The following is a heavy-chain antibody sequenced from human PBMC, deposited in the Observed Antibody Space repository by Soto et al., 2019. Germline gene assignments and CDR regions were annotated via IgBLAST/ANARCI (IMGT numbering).Heavy chain of an antibody. Sequence: QVQLVQSGAEVKKPGSSVKVSCKASGGTSSSYAISWVRQAPGQGLEWMGGIIPIFGTANYAQKFQGRVTITADESTSTAYMELSSLRSEDTAVYYCARVGHCSGGSCYAGNDYWGQGTLVTVSS. V-gene: IGHV1-69*01. CDR3: ARVGHCSGGSCYAGNDY. CDR1: GGTSSSYA. J-gene: IGHJ4*02. CDR2: IIPIFGTA. D-gene: IGHD2-15*01.